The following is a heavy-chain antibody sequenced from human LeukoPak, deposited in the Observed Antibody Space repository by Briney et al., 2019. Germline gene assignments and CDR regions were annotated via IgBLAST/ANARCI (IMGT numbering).Heavy chain of an antibody. V-gene: IGHV3-30*03. J-gene: IGHJ4*02. Sequence: GGPRRPPGAALVILLRTSDMDGLRQAPGKGLEGVAHVASDGRNKYNPDSVQAGSTRSRDNSKNTPYLHMNSLSVDDTAVYYFARGPLHGAIDYWGQGTLVTASS. CDR2: VASDGRNK. CDR3: ARGPLHGAIDY. D-gene: IGHD4/OR15-4a*01. CDR1: VILLRTSD.